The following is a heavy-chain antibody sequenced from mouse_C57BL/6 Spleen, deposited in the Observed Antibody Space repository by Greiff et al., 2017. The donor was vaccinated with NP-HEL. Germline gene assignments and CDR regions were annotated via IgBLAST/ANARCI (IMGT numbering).Heavy chain of an antibody. J-gene: IGHJ4*01. CDR3: ARITTVVATGFYYAMDY. CDR1: GYTFTSYW. CDR2: IDPSDSET. V-gene: IGHV1-52*01. Sequence: VQLQQPGAELVRPGSSVKLSCKASGYTFTSYWMHWVKQRPIQGLEWIGNIDPSDSETHYNQKFKDKATLTVDKSSSTAYMQLSSLTSEDSAVYYCARITTVVATGFYYAMDYWGQGTSVTVSS. D-gene: IGHD1-1*01.